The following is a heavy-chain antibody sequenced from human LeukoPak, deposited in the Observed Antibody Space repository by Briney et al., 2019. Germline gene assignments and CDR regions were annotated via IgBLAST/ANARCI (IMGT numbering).Heavy chain of an antibody. CDR1: GGSISSGGYS. CDR2: IYHSGST. Sequence: SETLSLTCAVSGGSISSGGYSWSWIRQPPGKGLEWIGYIYHSGSTYYNPSLKSRVTISVDRSRNQFSLKLSSVTAADTAVYYCATDYYDSSGYYYRDYWGQGTLVTVSS. V-gene: IGHV4-30-2*01. CDR3: ATDYYDSSGYYYRDY. J-gene: IGHJ4*02. D-gene: IGHD3-22*01.